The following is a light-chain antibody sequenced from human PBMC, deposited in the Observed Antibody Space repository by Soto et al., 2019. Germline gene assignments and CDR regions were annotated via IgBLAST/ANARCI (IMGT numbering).Light chain of an antibody. J-gene: IGKJ4*01. CDR1: QSVTTN. Sequence: EVVMTQSPATLSVSPGERATLSCRASQSVTTNLAWYQQKPGQAPRLLIYGESTRATGIPVRLSGSGSGTEFTLTISSLQSEDFAVYYCQQYNKWPLTFGGGTKVDIK. CDR2: GES. V-gene: IGKV3D-15*01. CDR3: QQYNKWPLT.